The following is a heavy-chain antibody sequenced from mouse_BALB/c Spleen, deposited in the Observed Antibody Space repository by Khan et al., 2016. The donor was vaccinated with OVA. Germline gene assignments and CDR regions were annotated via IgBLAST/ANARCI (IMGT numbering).Heavy chain of an antibody. CDR2: IDPFNGGA. CDR1: GYSFTNYY. Sequence: VQLQQSGPELMKPGASVKISCKASGYSFTNYYIHWVKQSHGQSLAWIGYIDPFNGGATYNQKFKGTATLTVDKSSSTAYMHLSSLTSEDSAVYYCTRLGTTGWFTYWGQGTLVTVSA. D-gene: IGHD2-13*01. J-gene: IGHJ3*01. CDR3: TRLGTTGWFTY. V-gene: IGHV1S135*01.